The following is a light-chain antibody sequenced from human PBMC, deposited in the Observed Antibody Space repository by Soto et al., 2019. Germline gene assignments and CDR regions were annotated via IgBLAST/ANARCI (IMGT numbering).Light chain of an antibody. CDR3: QSYDSSLSG. Sequence: QSVLPQPPSVSGAPGQRVTISCTGSSSNIGTGYNVHWYQQLPGTAPKLLIYAYNNRPSGVPDRFSGSKSGTSASLAITGLQAEDEADYYCQSYDSSLSGFGGGTKLTVL. V-gene: IGLV1-40*01. CDR2: AYN. J-gene: IGLJ2*01. CDR1: SSNIGTGYN.